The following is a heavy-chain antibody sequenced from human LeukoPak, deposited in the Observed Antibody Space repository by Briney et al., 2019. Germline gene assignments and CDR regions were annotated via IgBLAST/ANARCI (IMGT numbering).Heavy chain of an antibody. CDR3: ARDQVLGYCSSTSCSDYFDY. Sequence: GGSLRLSCAASGFTFSSYWMSWVRRAPGKGLEWVANIKQDGSEKYYVDSVKGRFTISRDNAKNSLYLQMNSLRAEDTAVYYCARDQVLGYCSSTSCSDYFDYWGQGTLVTVSS. D-gene: IGHD2-2*01. CDR1: GFTFSSYW. J-gene: IGHJ4*02. V-gene: IGHV3-7*01. CDR2: IKQDGSEK.